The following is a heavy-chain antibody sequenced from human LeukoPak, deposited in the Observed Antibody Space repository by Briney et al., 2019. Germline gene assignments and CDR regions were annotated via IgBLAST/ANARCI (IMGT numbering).Heavy chain of an antibody. J-gene: IGHJ4*02. CDR1: GFTFSSYA. D-gene: IGHD3-10*01. Sequence: GSLRLSCAASGFTFSSYAMSWVRQAPGKGLEWVSAISGSGGSTYYADSVKGRFTISRDNSKNTLYLQTNSLRAEDTAVYYCAKDLDGSGSYLGYWGQGTLVTVSS. CDR3: AKDLDGSGSYLGY. CDR2: ISGSGGST. V-gene: IGHV3-23*01.